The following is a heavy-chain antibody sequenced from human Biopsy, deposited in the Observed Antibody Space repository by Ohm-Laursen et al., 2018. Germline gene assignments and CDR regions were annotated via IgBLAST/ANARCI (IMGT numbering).Heavy chain of an antibody. D-gene: IGHD2-15*01. V-gene: IGHV4-34*08. J-gene: IGHJ4*02. Sequence: SETLSLTCAVFGKTFSGYQWSWIRQPPGKGLERIGQINQAGTTNYNPSLKSRVSISADASKYEFSLRLTSVTAADTAVYLCGNEVHGRDYWGLGAQVTVSS. CDR1: GKTFSGYQ. CDR2: INQAGTT. CDR3: GNEVHGRDY.